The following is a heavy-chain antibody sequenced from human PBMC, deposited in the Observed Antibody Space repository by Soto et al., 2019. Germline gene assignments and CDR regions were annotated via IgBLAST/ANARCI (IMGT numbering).Heavy chain of an antibody. V-gene: IGHV3-53*04. CDR1: GFTVSSNY. CDR3: ARGIKAAPFDY. CDR2: IYSGGST. J-gene: IGHJ4*02. Sequence: EVQLVESGGGLVQPGGSLRLSCAASGFTVSSNYMSWVRQAPGKGLEWVSVIYSGGSTYYADSVKGRFTISRHNSKNTLYLQMNSLKAEHTAVYYCARGIKAAPFDYWGQGTLVTVSS. D-gene: IGHD2-15*01.